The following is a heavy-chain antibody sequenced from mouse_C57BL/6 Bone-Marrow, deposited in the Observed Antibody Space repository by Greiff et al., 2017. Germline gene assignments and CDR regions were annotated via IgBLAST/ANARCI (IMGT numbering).Heavy chain of an antibody. Sequence: VQLQQSGAELVRPGASVKLSCTASGFNIKDDYMHWVKQRPEQGLEWIGWIDTENGDTEYASKFQGKATITADTSSNTAYLQLSSLTSEDTAFYYCTLLWSFAYWGQGTLVTVSA. CDR2: IDTENGDT. CDR1: GFNIKDDY. V-gene: IGHV14-4*01. J-gene: IGHJ3*01. D-gene: IGHD2-1*01. CDR3: TLLWSFAY.